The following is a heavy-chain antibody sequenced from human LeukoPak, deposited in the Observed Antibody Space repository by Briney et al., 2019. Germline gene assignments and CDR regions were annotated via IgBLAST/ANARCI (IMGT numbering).Heavy chain of an antibody. D-gene: IGHD5-12*01. V-gene: IGHV3-23*01. CDR3: AKLENSGYDWGGY. CDR1: GFTFSYYA. Sequence: GGSLRLSCAASGFTFSYYAMTWVRQAPGKGLEWVSGISGSGGSTYYGDSVKGRFTISRDNSKNTLYLQMNSLRAEDTAVYYCAKLENSGYDWGGYWGQGTLVTVSS. CDR2: ISGSGGST. J-gene: IGHJ4*02.